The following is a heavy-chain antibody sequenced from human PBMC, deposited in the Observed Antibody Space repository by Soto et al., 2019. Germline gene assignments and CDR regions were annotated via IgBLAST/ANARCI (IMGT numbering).Heavy chain of an antibody. Sequence: GGSLRLSCAASGFTFSSYAMSWVRQAPGKGLEWVSAISGSGGIIYYADSVKGRFTISRDISKNTLFLQMNSLRAEDTAVYYCAKDRVPAASTDAFDIWGQGTMVTVSS. CDR3: AKDRVPAASTDAFDI. D-gene: IGHD2-2*01. CDR2: ISGSGGII. J-gene: IGHJ3*02. CDR1: GFTFSSYA. V-gene: IGHV3-23*01.